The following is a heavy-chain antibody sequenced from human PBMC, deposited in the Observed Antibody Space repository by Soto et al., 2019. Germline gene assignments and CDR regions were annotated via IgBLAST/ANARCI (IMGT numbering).Heavy chain of an antibody. Sequence: SETLSLTCAVYGGSFSGYYWSWIRQPPRKGLEWIGEINHSGSTNYNPSLKSRVTISVDTSKNQFSLKLSSVTAADTAVYYCARAPIVGFGELHAGYMDVWGKGTTVTVSS. CDR3: ARAPIVGFGELHAGYMDV. CDR1: GGSFSGYY. J-gene: IGHJ6*03. D-gene: IGHD3-10*01. CDR2: INHSGST. V-gene: IGHV4-34*01.